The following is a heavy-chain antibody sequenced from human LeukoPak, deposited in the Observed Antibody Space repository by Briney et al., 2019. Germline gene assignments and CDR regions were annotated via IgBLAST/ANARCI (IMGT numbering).Heavy chain of an antibody. D-gene: IGHD6-13*01. Sequence: GGSLRLSCAASGFTFSDYYMSWIRQAPGKGLEWVSYMSSSGSTIYYADSVKGRFTISRDNAKNSLYLQMNSLRAEDTAVYYCARRAGYSSSWYLGGYYYYYMDVWGKGTTVTISS. V-gene: IGHV3-11*04. CDR2: MSSSGSTI. CDR1: GFTFSDYY. J-gene: IGHJ6*03. CDR3: ARRAGYSSSWYLGGYYYYYMDV.